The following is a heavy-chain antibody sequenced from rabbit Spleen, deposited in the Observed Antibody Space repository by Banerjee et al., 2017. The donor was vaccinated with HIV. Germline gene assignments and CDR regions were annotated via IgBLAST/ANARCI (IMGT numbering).Heavy chain of an antibody. CDR2: IDIGSSGSS. D-gene: IGHD3-1*01. V-gene: IGHV1S40*01. CDR1: GFSFSSSYY. CDR3: ARDRPGSDNFDL. J-gene: IGHJ4*01. Sequence: SLEESGGGLVKPGGTLTLTCTVSGFSFSSSYYMCWVRQAPGKGLEWIACIDIGSSGSSYYASWAKGRFTISKTSSTTVTLQMTSLTAADTATYFCARDRPGSDNFDLWGQGTLVTVS.